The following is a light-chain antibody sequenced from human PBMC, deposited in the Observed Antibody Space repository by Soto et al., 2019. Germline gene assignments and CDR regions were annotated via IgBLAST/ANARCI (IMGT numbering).Light chain of an antibody. J-gene: IGLJ3*02. V-gene: IGLV2-14*02. Sequence: QSALTQPASVSGSPGQSITISCTGNSSDVGGYNLVSWYQQFPGKAPKLIIYEGTKRPSGVSNRFSGSKSANTASLTISGLQAEDEADYYCTSHTASSIWVFGGGTKLTVL. CDR3: TSHTASSIWV. CDR2: EGT. CDR1: SSDVGGYNL.